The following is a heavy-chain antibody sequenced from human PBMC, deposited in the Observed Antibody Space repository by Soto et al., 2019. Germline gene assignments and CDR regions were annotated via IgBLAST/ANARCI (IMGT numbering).Heavy chain of an antibody. J-gene: IGHJ4*02. CDR2: IYYSGST. CDR3: AREATIAARLDS. V-gene: IGHV4-30-4*01. CDR1: GGSISSGDYY. D-gene: IGHD6-6*01. Sequence: LCGGSISSGDYYWSWLRQPPGKGLEWIGYIYYSGSTYYNPSLKSRVTISVDTSKNQFSLKLSSVTAADTAVYYCAREATIAARLDSWGQGTLVTVSS.